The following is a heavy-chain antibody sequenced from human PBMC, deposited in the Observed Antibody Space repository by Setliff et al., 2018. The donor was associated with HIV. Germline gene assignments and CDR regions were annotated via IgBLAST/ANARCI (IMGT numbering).Heavy chain of an antibody. V-gene: IGHV4-38-2*02. Sequence: KTSETLSLTCTVSGYSISSGYYWGWIRQPPGKGLEWIGSIYYSGSTYYNPSLKSRVTISVDTSKNQFSLNLSSVTAADTAVYYCARDYYQYYNFWSGSSPDAFDIWGQGTMVTVSS. J-gene: IGHJ3*02. D-gene: IGHD3-3*01. CDR3: ARDYYQYYNFWSGSSPDAFDI. CDR2: IYYSGST. CDR1: GYSISSGYY.